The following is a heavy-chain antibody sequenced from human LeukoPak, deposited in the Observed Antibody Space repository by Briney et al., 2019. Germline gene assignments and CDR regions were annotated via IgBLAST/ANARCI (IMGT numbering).Heavy chain of an antibody. CDR1: GYTFTGYY. J-gene: IGHJ6*02. Sequence: GASVKVSCKASGYTFTGYYMHWVRQAPGQGLEWMGWINSNSGGTNYAQKFQGRVTMTRDTSISTVYMELSRLRSDDTAVYYCARSESGSGSYSYYGMDVWGQGTTVTVSS. CDR3: ARSESGSGSYSYYGMDV. V-gene: IGHV1-2*02. D-gene: IGHD3-10*01. CDR2: INSNSGGT.